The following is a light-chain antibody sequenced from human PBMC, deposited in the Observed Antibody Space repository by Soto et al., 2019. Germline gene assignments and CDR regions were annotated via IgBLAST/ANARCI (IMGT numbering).Light chain of an antibody. CDR1: SSDVGGYNY. V-gene: IGLV2-14*01. CDR3: CSYTTSNTRQIV. CDR2: DVT. Sequence: QSALTQPASVSGSPGQSITISCTGTSSDVGGYNYVSWYQQQPGKAPKFMIYDVTNRPSGVSNRFSGSKSGNTASLTISRLQAEDEADYYCCSYTTSNTRQIVFGTGTKVTV. J-gene: IGLJ1*01.